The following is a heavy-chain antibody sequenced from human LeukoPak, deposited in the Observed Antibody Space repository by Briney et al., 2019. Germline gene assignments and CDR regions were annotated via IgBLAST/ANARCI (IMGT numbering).Heavy chain of an antibody. CDR1: GYTFTAYY. V-gene: IGHV1-2*02. CDR3: ARDRVVVPAAFDY. Sequence: ASVKVSCKASGYTFTAYYMHWVRQAPGQGLEWMGWVNPNSGGTNYAQKFQGRVTMTRDTSISTAYMELSRLRSDDTAVYYCARDRVVVPAAFDYWGQGTLVTVSS. CDR2: VNPNSGGT. J-gene: IGHJ4*02. D-gene: IGHD2-2*01.